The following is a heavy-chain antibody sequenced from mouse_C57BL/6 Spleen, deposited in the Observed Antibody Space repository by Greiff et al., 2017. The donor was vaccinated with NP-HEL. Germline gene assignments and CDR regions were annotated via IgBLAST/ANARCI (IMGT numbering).Heavy chain of an antibody. V-gene: IGHV5-4*01. Sequence: EVQLVESGGGLVKPGGSLKLSCAASGFTFSSYAMSWVRQTPEKRLEWVATISDGGSYTYYPDNVKGRFTISRDNAKNNLYLQMSHLKSEDTAMYYCARVGGNYRDYFDYWGQGTTLTVSS. CDR3: ARVGGNYRDYFDY. D-gene: IGHD2-1*01. J-gene: IGHJ2*01. CDR1: GFTFSSYA. CDR2: ISDGGSYT.